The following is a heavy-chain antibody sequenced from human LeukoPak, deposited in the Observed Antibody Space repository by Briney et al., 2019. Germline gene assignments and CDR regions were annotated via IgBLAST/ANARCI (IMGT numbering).Heavy chain of an antibody. CDR2: IIPIFGTA. CDR1: GGTFSSYA. J-gene: IGHJ6*02. CDR3: ARAAYDFWSGYPSPMDV. V-gene: IGHV1-69*13. D-gene: IGHD3-3*01. Sequence: SVKVSCKVSGGTFSSYAISWVRQAPGQGLEWMGGIIPIFGTANYAQKFRGRVTITADESTSTAYMELSSLRSEDTAVYYCARAAYDFWSGYPSPMDVWGQGTTVTVSS.